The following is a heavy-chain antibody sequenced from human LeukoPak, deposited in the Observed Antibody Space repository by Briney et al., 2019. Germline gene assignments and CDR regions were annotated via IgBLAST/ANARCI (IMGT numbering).Heavy chain of an antibody. CDR1: GFTVSSNY. CDR2: IYSGGST. D-gene: IGHD4-23*01. Sequence: GGSLRLSCAASGFTVSSNYMSWVRQAPGKGLEWVSVIYSGGSTYYADSVKGRFTISRDNSKNTLYPQMNSLRAEDTAVYYCARDNLTPYWYFDLWGRGTLVSVSS. V-gene: IGHV3-53*01. J-gene: IGHJ2*01. CDR3: ARDNLTPYWYFDL.